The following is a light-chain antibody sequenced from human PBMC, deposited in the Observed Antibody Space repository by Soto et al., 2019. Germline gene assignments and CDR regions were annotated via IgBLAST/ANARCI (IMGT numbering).Light chain of an antibody. CDR3: QHYGRSKTT. CDR1: QSVNSR. J-gene: IGKJ5*01. Sequence: EIVLTQSPGTLSLSPGERATLSCRASQSVNSRLAWYQHKPGQAPRLLISGASSRATGIPDRFSASGSATDFTLTISRLEPEDFAMYYCQHYGRSKTTFAQGTRLEIK. CDR2: GAS. V-gene: IGKV3-20*01.